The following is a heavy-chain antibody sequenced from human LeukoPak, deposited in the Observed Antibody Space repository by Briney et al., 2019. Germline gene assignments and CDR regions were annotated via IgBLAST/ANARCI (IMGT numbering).Heavy chain of an antibody. Sequence: GGSLRLSCAASGFTVSGHPMSWVRQAPGKGLEWVSVIYRGGNTNYADSVKGRFTISRDIAKNTLYLQMNSLRAEDTGVYYCAKDHYWSIDYWGRGTLVTVSS. CDR1: GFTVSGHP. D-gene: IGHD3-3*01. CDR3: AKDHYWSIDY. J-gene: IGHJ4*02. V-gene: IGHV3-53*01. CDR2: IYRGGNT.